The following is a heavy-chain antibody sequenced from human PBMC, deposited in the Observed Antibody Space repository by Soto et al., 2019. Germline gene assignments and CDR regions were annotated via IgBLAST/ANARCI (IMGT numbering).Heavy chain of an antibody. D-gene: IGHD6-13*01. CDR3: AKSKRTGHRQQLGPN. Sequence: PGGSLRLSCAASGFTFSSYWLHWVRQAPGKGLVWVSRISGDGSSTTYADSVKGRFTISRDNSNNTLYLQMNSLRAEDTAVYYCAKSKRTGHRQQLGPNWGQGTMVTVSS. V-gene: IGHV3-74*01. CDR1: GFTFSSYW. CDR2: ISGDGSST. J-gene: IGHJ4*02.